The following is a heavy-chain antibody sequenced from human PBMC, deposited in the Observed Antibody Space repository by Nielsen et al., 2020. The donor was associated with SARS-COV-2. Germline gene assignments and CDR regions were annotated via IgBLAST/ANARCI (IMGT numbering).Heavy chain of an antibody. V-gene: IGHV3-7*03. J-gene: IGHJ3*02. CDR3: ARDRYYDFWSGSPAGDAFDI. CDR2: IKQDGSEK. CDR1: GFTFSSYW. Sequence: GGSLRLSCAASGFTFSSYWMSWVRQAPGKGLEWVANIKQDGSEKYHVDSVKGRFTISRDNAKNSLYLQMNSLRAEDTAVYYCARDRYYDFWSGSPAGDAFDIWGQGTMVTVSS. D-gene: IGHD3-3*01.